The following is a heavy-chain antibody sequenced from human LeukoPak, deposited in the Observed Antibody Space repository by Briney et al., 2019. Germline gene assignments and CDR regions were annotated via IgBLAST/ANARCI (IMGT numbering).Heavy chain of an antibody. D-gene: IGHD5/OR15-5a*01. CDR3: ASPQSSPQQPVSLDY. Sequence: GASVKVSCKASGGTFSSYAISWVRQAPGQGLEWMGGIIPIFGTANYAQKFQGRVTITADESTSTAYMELSSLRSEDTAVYYCASPQSSPQQPVSLDYWGQGTLVTVSS. V-gene: IGHV1-69*13. CDR2: IIPIFGTA. CDR1: GGTFSSYA. J-gene: IGHJ4*02.